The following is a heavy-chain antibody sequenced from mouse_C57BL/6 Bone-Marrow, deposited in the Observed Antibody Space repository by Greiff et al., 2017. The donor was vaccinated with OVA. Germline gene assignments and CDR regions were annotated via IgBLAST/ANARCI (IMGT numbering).Heavy chain of an antibody. Sequence: EVQVVESGGDLVKPGGSLKLSCAASGFTFSSYGMSWVRQTPDKRLEWVATISSGGSYTYYPDSVKGRFTISRDNAKNTLYLQMSSLKSEDTAMYYCVLYDGYYDYFDYWGQGTTLTVSS. J-gene: IGHJ2*01. CDR1: GFTFSSYG. D-gene: IGHD2-3*01. CDR3: VLYDGYYDYFDY. CDR2: ISSGGSYT. V-gene: IGHV5-6*01.